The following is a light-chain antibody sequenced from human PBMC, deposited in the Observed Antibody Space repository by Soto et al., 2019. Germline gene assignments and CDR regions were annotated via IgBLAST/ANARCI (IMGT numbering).Light chain of an antibody. V-gene: IGKV3-11*01. CDR3: QQRSNWPCT. CDR2: DAS. Sequence: EIVLTQSPATLSLSPGERATLSCRASQSVSSYLAWYQQKPGQAPRLLIYDASNRATGIPARFSGSGSGTDFTLPISSLEPEDYAVYYCQQRSNWPCTFGPGTRLEIK. J-gene: IGKJ5*01. CDR1: QSVSSY.